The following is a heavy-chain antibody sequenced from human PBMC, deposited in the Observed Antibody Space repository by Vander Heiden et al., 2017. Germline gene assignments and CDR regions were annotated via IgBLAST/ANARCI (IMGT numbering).Heavy chain of an antibody. CDR2: ISGSGGST. CDR3: ATIGAVAGDY. Sequence: EVQLLESGGGLVQPGGSLRLSCAASGFTFSSDPRSWVRQAPGKGLEWVSAISGSGGSTYYADSVKGRFTISRDTSKNTLYPQMNSLRAEDTAVYYCATIGAVAGDYWGQGTLVTVSS. D-gene: IGHD6-19*01. J-gene: IGHJ4*02. V-gene: IGHV3-23*01. CDR1: GFTFSSDP.